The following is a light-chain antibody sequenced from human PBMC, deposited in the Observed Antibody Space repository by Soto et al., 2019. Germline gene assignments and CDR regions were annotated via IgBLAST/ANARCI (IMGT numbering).Light chain of an antibody. Sequence: QSALTQPASVSGSPGQSITISCTGTSSDVGGYNYVSWYQQHPGKAPKLMIYDVSNRPSGVSNRFSGSKSGNTASLTISGLHAEDEAYYYCSSYPSSSTPYVFGTGTKLTVL. CDR2: DVS. CDR3: SSYPSSSTPYV. V-gene: IGLV2-14*01. J-gene: IGLJ1*01. CDR1: SSDVGGYNY.